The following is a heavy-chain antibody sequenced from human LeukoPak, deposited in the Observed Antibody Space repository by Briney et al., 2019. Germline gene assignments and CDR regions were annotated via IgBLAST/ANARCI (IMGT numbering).Heavy chain of an antibody. Sequence: GGSLRLSCEASGFTFSIYVMAWVRQAPEKGLEWVAGITGSSDITDYADSVKGRFTISRDNSKNTLYLQMNSLMAVDTAIYYCAKKIPGTYPFDYWGRGTLVTVSS. CDR2: ITGSSDIT. J-gene: IGHJ4*02. V-gene: IGHV3-23*01. D-gene: IGHD1-26*01. CDR1: GFTFSIYV. CDR3: AKKIPGTYPFDY.